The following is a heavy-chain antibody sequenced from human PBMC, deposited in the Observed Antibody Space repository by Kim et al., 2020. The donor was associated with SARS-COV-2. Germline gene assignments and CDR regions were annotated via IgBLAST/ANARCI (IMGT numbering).Heavy chain of an antibody. J-gene: IGHJ3*02. D-gene: IGHD2-2*01. V-gene: IGHV1-46*01. CDR2: INPSGGST. CDR1: GYTFTSYY. CDR3: ASGSPGGPPAAPRSGGAFDI. Sequence: ASVKVSCKASGYTFTSYYMHWVRQAPGQGLEWMGIINPSGGSTSYAQKFQGRVTMTRDTSTSTVYMELSSLRSEDTAVYYCASGSPGGPPAAPRSGGAFDIWGQGTMVTVSS.